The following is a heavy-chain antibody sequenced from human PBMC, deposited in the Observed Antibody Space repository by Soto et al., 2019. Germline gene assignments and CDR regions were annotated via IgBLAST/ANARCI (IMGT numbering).Heavy chain of an antibody. J-gene: IGHJ5*02. D-gene: IGHD4-17*01. CDR2: IAGHGTT. CDR1: GFTFSNFW. Sequence: GGSLRLSCAASGFTFSNFWMHWVRQAPGEGLVWVSRIAGHGTTTYADSVKGRFTISRDNAKNTVYLQMSSLRAEDTAVYYCAKDRKHDYGDYNWFDPWGQGTLVTVSS. V-gene: IGHV3-74*01. CDR3: AKDRKHDYGDYNWFDP.